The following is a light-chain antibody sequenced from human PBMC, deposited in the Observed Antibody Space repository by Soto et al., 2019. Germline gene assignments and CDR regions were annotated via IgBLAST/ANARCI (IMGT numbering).Light chain of an antibody. V-gene: IGKV1-5*03. J-gene: IGKJ5*01. CDR2: KAS. CDR1: QSISTW. Sequence: DIQMTQSPATLPSSVGDSLTITCRANQSISTWLAWYQQKPGKAPNLLSYKASRLETGVPSRFRGSGSGTEFTLTISFLKPDDFETYYCQQYNSYPITFGQGTRLEIK. CDR3: QQYNSYPIT.